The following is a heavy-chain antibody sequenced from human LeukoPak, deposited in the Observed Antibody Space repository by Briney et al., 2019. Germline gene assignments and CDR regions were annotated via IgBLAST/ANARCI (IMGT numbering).Heavy chain of an antibody. J-gene: IGHJ4*02. D-gene: IGHD2-2*01. CDR1: GFTVSSNY. Sequence: SGGSLRLSCAASGFTVSSNYMSWVRQAPGKGLEWVSIIYSGGSTYYADSVKGRFTISRDNSKNTLYLQMNSLRPEDTAVYYCATSLYCSSASCPFDDWGQGTLVTVSS. V-gene: IGHV3-66*01. CDR3: ATSLYCSSASCPFDD. CDR2: IYSGGST.